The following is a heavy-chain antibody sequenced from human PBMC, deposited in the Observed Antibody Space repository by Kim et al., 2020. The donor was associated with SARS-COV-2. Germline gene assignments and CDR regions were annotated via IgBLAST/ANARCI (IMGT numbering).Heavy chain of an antibody. D-gene: IGHD3-10*01. J-gene: IGHJ4*02. Sequence: ATSGRGRFTISRDISKRTLFLQMNSLRPEDTAVYYCATDWAAFSSGTYVFDFWGRGTQVTVSS. CDR3: ATDWAAFSSGTYVFDF. V-gene: IGHV3-30*01.